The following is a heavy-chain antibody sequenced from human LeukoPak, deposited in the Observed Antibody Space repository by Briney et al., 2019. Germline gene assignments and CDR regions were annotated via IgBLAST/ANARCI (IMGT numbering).Heavy chain of an antibody. CDR1: AYSFSSYD. D-gene: IGHD1-26*01. J-gene: IGHJ4*02. CDR3: ATIISGSYYY. CDR2: MNPHSGTT. Sequence: ASVKDSCKASAYSFSSYDINWVRQATGQGLEWMGWMNPHSGTTGYAQKFQGRVTMTRDASITTAYMDLSSLRSEDTAIYYCATIISGSYYYWGQGTLVTVSS. V-gene: IGHV1-8*01.